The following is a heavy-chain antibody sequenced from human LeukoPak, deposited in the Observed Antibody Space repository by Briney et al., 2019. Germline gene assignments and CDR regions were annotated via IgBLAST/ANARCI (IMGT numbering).Heavy chain of an antibody. D-gene: IGHD6-13*01. CDR3: AKDKSLYSNSWYYFDY. J-gene: IGHJ4*02. CDR1: GFTFSSYA. Sequence: PGGSLRLSCAASGFTFSSYAMSWVRQAPGKGLEWVSAISGSGGSTYYADSVKGRFTISRDNSKNTLYLQMNSLRAEDTALYYCAKDKSLYSNSWYYFDYWGQGTLVTVSS. CDR2: ISGSGGST. V-gene: IGHV3-23*01.